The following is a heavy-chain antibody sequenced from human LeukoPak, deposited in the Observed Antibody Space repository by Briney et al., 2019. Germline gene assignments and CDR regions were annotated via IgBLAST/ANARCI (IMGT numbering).Heavy chain of an antibody. CDR2: INTNTGDP. V-gene: IGHV7-4-1*02. J-gene: IGHJ6*02. Sequence: ASVKVSCKASGGTFSSYAINWVRQAPGQGLEWMGWINTNTGDPTYAQGFTGRFVFSLDTSVSTAYLQISGLKAEDTAVYYCARISLTGYYYYSAMDVWGQGTTVTVSS. CDR1: GGTFSSYA. D-gene: IGHD3-9*01. CDR3: ARISLTGYYYYSAMDV.